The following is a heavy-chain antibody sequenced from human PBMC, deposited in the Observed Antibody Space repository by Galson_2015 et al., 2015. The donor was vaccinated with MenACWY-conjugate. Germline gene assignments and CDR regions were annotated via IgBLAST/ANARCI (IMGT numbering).Heavy chain of an antibody. J-gene: IGHJ6*02. D-gene: IGHD1-26*01. V-gene: IGHV5-51*01. CDR2: ISPGDSNT. CDR1: GYSFTTYW. CDR3: ARHPPGGRGLDV. Sequence: QSGAEVKKSGEPLKISCQGSGYSFTTYWIAWVRQMPGRGLEWVGLISPGDSNTRYSPSFQGQVTISADKSISTAYLQWSSLKASDTAMYYCARHPPGGRGLDVWGQGTTVTVSS.